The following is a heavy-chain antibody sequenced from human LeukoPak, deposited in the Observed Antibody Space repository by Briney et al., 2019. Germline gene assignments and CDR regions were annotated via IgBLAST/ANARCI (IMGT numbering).Heavy chain of an antibody. J-gene: IGHJ3*02. V-gene: IGHV5-51*01. CDR1: GYSFTSYW. CDR3: ARQGAYDSSGYYYIGVAFDI. CDR2: IYPGDSDT. Sequence: GESLKISCKGSGYSFTSYWIGWVRQMPGKGLEWMGIIYPGDSDTRYSPSFQGQVTISADKSISTAYLQWSSLKASDTAMYYCARQGAYDSSGYYYIGVAFDIWGQGTMVTVSS. D-gene: IGHD3-22*01.